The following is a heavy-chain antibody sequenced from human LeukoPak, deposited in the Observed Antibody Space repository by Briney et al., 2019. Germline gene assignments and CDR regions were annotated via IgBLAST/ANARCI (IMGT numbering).Heavy chain of an antibody. V-gene: IGHV1-8*01. CDR3: ARGRPYDSSGYYLADY. CDR2: MNPNSGNT. CDR1: GYTFTSYD. Sequence: ASVKVSCEASGYTFTSYDINWVRQATGQGLEWMGWMNPNSGNTGYAQKFQGRVTMTRNTSIGTAYMELSSLRSEDTAVYYCARGRPYDSSGYYLADYWGQGTLVTVSS. D-gene: IGHD3-22*01. J-gene: IGHJ4*02.